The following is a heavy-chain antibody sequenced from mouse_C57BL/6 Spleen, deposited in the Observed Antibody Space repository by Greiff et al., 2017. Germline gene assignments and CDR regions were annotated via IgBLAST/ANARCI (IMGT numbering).Heavy chain of an antibody. V-gene: IGHV5-4*01. Sequence: EVQVVESGGGLVKPGGSLKLSCAASGFTFSSYAMSWVRQTPEKRLEWVATISDGGSYTYYPDNVKGCFTISKNNAKNTLYLQMSDLTSEDSAMYYCARARNYAMDYWGQGTSVTVSS. CDR3: ARARNYAMDY. CDR1: GFTFSSYA. J-gene: IGHJ4*01. CDR2: ISDGGSYT.